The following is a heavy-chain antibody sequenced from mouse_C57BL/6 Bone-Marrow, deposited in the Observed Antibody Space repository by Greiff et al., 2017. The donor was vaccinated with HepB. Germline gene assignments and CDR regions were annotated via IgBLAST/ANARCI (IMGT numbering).Heavy chain of an antibody. J-gene: IGHJ4*01. V-gene: IGHV1-74*01. CDR1: GYTFTSYW. CDR2: IHPSDSYT. CDR3: ARSRNADYYAMDY. Sequence: QVQLQQPGAELVKPGASVKVSCKASGYTFTSYWMHWVKQRPGQGLEWIGRIHPSDSYTNYNQKFKGKSTLTVDKSSSTAYMQLSSLTSEDSAVYYCARSRNADYYAMDYWGQGTSVTVSS.